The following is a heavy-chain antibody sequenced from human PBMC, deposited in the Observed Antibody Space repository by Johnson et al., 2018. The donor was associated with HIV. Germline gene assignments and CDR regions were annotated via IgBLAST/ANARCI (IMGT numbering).Heavy chain of an antibody. V-gene: IGHV3-30-3*01. CDR3: ARDTSWSDTGSIDAFDI. D-gene: IGHD1-14*01. CDR2: ISFDGSKE. J-gene: IGHJ3*02. CDR1: GLNFSDYG. Sequence: QVQLVESGGGVVQPGRSVRLSCAASGLNFSDYGMHWVRQAPGKGLEWVAVISFDGSKEYYADSVKGRFTISRDNAKNSLYLQMNSLRAEDTAVYYCARDTSWSDTGSIDAFDIWGQGTMVTVSS.